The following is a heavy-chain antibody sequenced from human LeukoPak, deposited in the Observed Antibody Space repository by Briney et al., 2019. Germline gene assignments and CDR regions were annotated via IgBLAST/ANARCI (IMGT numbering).Heavy chain of an antibody. J-gene: IGHJ5*02. CDR2: IWYDGSNK. D-gene: IGHD6-13*01. V-gene: IGHV3-33*01. CDR1: GFTFSSYG. Sequence: GGSLRLSCAASGFTFSSYGMHWVRQAPGKGLEWVAVIWYDGSNKYYADSVKGRFTISRDSSKNTLYLQMNSLRAEDTAVYYCARDKGYSSRYNWFDPWGQGTLVTVSS. CDR3: ARDKGYSSRYNWFDP.